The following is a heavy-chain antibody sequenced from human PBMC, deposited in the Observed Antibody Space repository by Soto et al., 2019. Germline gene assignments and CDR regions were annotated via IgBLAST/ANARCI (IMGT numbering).Heavy chain of an antibody. J-gene: IGHJ6*02. D-gene: IGHD5-12*01. Sequence: QVQLQQWGAGLLKPSETLSLTCAVYGGSFSGSYWSWIRQPPGKGLEWIGGINHSGGTNYNPSLKSRVTIPLATYKNQFSLTLSSVTAADTAVYYCARGGIVTTIGPGGHYCGMDVWGQGTTVTVSS. CDR3: ARGGIVTTIGPGGHYCGMDV. CDR2: INHSGGT. V-gene: IGHV4-34*01. CDR1: GGSFSGSY.